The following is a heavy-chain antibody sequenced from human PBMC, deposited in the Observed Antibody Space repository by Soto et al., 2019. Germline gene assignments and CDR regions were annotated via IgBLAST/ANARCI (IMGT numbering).Heavy chain of an antibody. CDR3: ARLGDSSGWDDALDI. CDR2: MYYGGST. Sequence: QVQLQESGPGLVKPSETLSLTCSVSGASISTYYWSWIRQPPGKGLEFVGYMYYGGSTSYSPFLQNRVTMSVDTSKNLLSLKLRSVTAADTAVYYCARLGDSSGWDDALDIWGQGTMVTVSS. D-gene: IGHD6-19*01. J-gene: IGHJ3*02. V-gene: IGHV4-59*01. CDR1: GASISTYY.